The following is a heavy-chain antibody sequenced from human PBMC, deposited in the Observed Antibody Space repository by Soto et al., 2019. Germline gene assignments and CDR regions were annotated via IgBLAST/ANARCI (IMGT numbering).Heavy chain of an antibody. CDR3: ARGILRYFDWLLYSFDD. J-gene: IGHJ4*02. V-gene: IGHV3-33*01. D-gene: IGHD3-9*01. Sequence: PGGSLRLSCAASGFTFSSYGMHWVRQAPGKGLEWVAVIWYDGSNKYYADSVKGRFTISRDNSKNTLYLQMNSLRAEDTAVYYCARGILRYFDWLLYSFDDWGQGTLVTVSS. CDR2: IWYDGSNK. CDR1: GFTFSSYG.